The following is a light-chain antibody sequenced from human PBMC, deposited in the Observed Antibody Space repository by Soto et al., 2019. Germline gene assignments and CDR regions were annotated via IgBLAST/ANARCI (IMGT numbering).Light chain of an antibody. CDR1: QSVSSN. Sequence: EIVMTQSPTILSVSPGERATLSCRASQSVSSNLAWYQQKPGQAPRLLIYGVYTRAPGIPARFSGSGSGTEFTLTISSLQSEDSATYYCQQRSDWPPITFGQGTRLEIK. V-gene: IGKV3D-15*01. CDR2: GVY. J-gene: IGKJ5*01. CDR3: QQRSDWPPIT.